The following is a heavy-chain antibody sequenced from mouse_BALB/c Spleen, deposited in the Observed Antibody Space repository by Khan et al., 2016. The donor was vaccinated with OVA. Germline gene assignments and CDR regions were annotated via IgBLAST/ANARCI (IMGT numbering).Heavy chain of an antibody. Sequence: VQLKESGGGLVEPGGSLKLSCAASGFAFSSYDMSWVRQTPEKRLEWVATINNGGSYTHYPDSVKGRFTISRDKARNTPYLQMSSLRSEDTALFYCERQGGFNPYFGLDYWGQGTSVTVSS. CDR3: ERQGGFNPYFGLDY. CDR2: INNGGSYT. CDR1: GFAFSSYD. V-gene: IGHV5-9*02. J-gene: IGHJ4*01.